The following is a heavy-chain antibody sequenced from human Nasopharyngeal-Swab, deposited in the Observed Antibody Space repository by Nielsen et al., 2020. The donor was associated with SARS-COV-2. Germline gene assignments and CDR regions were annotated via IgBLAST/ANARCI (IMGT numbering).Heavy chain of an antibody. Sequence: GGSLRPSCAASGFTVSSNYMSWVRQAPGKGLEWVSVIYSGGSTYYADSVKGRFTISRDNSKNTLCLQMNSLRAEDTAVYSCAGGRGYYYYGMDVWGQGTTVTVSS. J-gene: IGHJ6*02. CDR2: IYSGGST. D-gene: IGHD3-16*01. V-gene: IGHV3-53*01. CDR3: AGGRGYYYYGMDV. CDR1: GFTVSSNY.